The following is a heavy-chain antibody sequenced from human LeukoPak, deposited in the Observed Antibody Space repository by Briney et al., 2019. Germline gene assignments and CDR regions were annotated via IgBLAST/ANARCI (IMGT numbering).Heavy chain of an antibody. D-gene: IGHD1-26*01. J-gene: IGHJ4*02. CDR3: ARDLIVGYFDY. V-gene: IGHV3-30-3*01. CDR2: ISYDGSNK. Sequence: GGSLRLSCAASRFTFSSYAMHWVRQAPGKGLEWVAVISYDGSNKYYADSVKGRFTISRDNSKNTLYLQMNSLRAEDTAVYYCARDLIVGYFDYWGQGTLVTVSS. CDR1: RFTFSSYA.